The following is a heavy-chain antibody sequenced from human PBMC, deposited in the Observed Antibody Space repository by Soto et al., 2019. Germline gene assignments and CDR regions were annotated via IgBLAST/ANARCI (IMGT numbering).Heavy chain of an antibody. CDR2: VSGSGSST. CDR1: GFTFSSYA. D-gene: IGHD3-22*01. CDR3: AKGGYYYDSSVDY. V-gene: IGHV3-23*01. J-gene: IGHJ4*02. Sequence: EVQVLESGGGLVQPGGSLRLSCAASGFTFSSYAMSWVRQAPGKGLEWVSVVSGSGSSTYYADSVKDRFTISRDNSKNTLYLQMNSLRAEDTAVYYCAKGGYYYDSSVDYWGQGTLVTVSS.